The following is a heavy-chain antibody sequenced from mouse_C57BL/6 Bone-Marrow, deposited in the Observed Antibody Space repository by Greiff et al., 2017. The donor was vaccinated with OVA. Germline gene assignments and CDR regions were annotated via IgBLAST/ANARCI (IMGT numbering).Heavy chain of an antibody. CDR3: AREGYDYDYWYFDV. Sequence: QVQLKQSGPGLVAPSQSLSITCTVSGFSLTSYAISWVRQPPGKGLEWLGVIWTGGGTNYNSALKSRLSISKDNSKSQIFLKMNSLQTDDTARYYCAREGYDYDYWYFDVWGTGTTVTVSS. CDR1: GFSLTSYA. J-gene: IGHJ1*03. CDR2: IWTGGGT. D-gene: IGHD2-4*01. V-gene: IGHV2-9-1*01.